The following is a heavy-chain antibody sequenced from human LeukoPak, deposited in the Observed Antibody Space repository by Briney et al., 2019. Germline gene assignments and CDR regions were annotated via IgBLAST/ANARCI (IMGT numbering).Heavy chain of an antibody. D-gene: IGHD3-10*01. Sequence: SETLSLTCAVYGGSFSGYYWSWIRQPPGKGLEWIGEIKHSGSTNYNPSLKSRVTISVDTSKNQFSLKLSSVTAADTAVYYCARRGGSGRSFDYWGQGTLVTVSS. CDR2: IKHSGST. CDR1: GGSFSGYY. J-gene: IGHJ4*02. V-gene: IGHV4-34*01. CDR3: ARRGGSGRSFDY.